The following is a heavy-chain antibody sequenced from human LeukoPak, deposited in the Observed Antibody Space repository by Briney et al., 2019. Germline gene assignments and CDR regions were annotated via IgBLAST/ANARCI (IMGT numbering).Heavy chain of an antibody. CDR2: ISGYNGHA. CDR1: GYTFTDYG. D-gene: IGHD1-26*01. Sequence: ASVKVSCKASGYTFTDYGISWVRQVPGQRPEWVAWISGYNGHANNARKFEGRVTVTTDTATSTSYMELKSLRSDDTAVYYCARDRRYSGTYFWDYWGQGTLVTVSS. CDR3: ARDRRYSGTYFWDY. J-gene: IGHJ4*02. V-gene: IGHV1-18*04.